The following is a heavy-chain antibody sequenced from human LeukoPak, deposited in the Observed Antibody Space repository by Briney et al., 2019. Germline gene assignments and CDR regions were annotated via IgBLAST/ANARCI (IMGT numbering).Heavy chain of an antibody. D-gene: IGHD4-17*01. CDR1: GFTFSSYS. CDR2: VSATSNYV. J-gene: IGHJ4*02. V-gene: IGHV3-21*01. CDR3: ARYGANPFDS. Sequence: GVSLRLSCAASGFTFSSYSMNWVRQAPGKGLEWVSSVSATSNYVYYADSVKGRFTISRDNAKNSLYLQMNSLRAEDTAVYYCARYGANPFDSWGQGTLVTVSS.